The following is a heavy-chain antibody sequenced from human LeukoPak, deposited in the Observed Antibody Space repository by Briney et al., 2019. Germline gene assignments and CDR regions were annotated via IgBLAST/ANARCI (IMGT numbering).Heavy chain of an antibody. CDR3: AKDLYDSSGYYYIATAFDI. V-gene: IGHV3-23*01. Sequence: GSLRLSCAASGFTFSSYSMSWVRQAPGKGLEWVSAISGSGGSTYYADSVKGRFTISRDNSKNTLYLQMNSLRAEDTAVYYCAKDLYDSSGYYYIATAFDIWGQGTMVTVSS. CDR1: GFTFSSYS. D-gene: IGHD3-22*01. CDR2: ISGSGGST. J-gene: IGHJ3*02.